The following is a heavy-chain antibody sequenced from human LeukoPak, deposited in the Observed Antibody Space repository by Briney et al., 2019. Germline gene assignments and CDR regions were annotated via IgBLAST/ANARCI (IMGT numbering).Heavy chain of an antibody. V-gene: IGHV3-7*01. J-gene: IGHJ4*02. Sequence: GGSLRLSCAASGFTFSSYAMDWVRQAPGKGLEWVANIKQDGSEKYYVDSVKGRFTISRDNAKNSLYLQMNSLRAEDTAVYYCARDYLPSAFDYWGQGTLVTVSS. CDR1: GFTFSSYA. CDR3: ARDYLPSAFDY. CDR2: IKQDGSEK.